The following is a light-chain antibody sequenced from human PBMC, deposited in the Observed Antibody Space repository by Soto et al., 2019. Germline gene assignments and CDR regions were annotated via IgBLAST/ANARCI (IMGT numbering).Light chain of an antibody. Sequence: QSALAQPASVSGSPGQSITISCTGTSSDVGIYNYVSWYQQHPGKAPKLMIYDANNRPSGVSNRFSGSKSGNTASLTISGLQAEDEADYYCSSFTSSGTLVFDGATNFTVL. V-gene: IGLV2-14*01. CDR3: SSFTSSGTLV. CDR2: DAN. J-gene: IGLJ2*01. CDR1: SSDVGIYNY.